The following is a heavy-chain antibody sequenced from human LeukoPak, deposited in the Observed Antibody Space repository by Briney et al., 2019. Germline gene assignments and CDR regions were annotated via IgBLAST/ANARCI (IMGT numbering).Heavy chain of an antibody. V-gene: IGHV3-66*01. D-gene: IGHD3-10*01. CDR3: VRGAPRRWFGESLSGAKYYFDY. CDR1: GFTVSNNY. Sequence: AGGSLRLSCAASGFTVSNNYINWVRQAPGKGLEWVSVIYSGGSTYYADSVKGRFTISRDNSKNTLYLQMNTLRAEDTAVYYCVRGAPRRWFGESLSGAKYYFDYWGQGTLVTVSS. J-gene: IGHJ4*02. CDR2: IYSGGST.